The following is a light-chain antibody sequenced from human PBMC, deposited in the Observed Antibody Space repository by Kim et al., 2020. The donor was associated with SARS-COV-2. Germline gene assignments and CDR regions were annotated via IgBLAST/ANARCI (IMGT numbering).Light chain of an antibody. J-gene: IGLJ2*01. CDR1: KLGDKY. V-gene: IGLV3-1*01. CDR2: QDS. CDR3: QAWDSSQRV. Sequence: SVSPGQTASITCSGDKLGDKYACWYQQKPGQSPVLVIYQDSKRPSGIPERFSGSNSGNTATLTISGTQAMDEADYYCQAWDSSQRVFGGGTQLTVL.